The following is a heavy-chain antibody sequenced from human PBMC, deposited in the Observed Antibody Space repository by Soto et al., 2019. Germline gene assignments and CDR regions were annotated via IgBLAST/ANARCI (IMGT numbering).Heavy chain of an antibody. CDR2: ISHSRST. D-gene: IGHD1-26*01. J-gene: IGHJ4*02. V-gene: IGHV4-31*01. CDR1: NASITSSGYY. Sequence: QVQLQESGPRLVDASQTLSLTCTASNASITSSGYYWSWVRQPPGNRLEWIGYISHSRSTFYSPSLPSPLTMSVATSKDHFSLTLRSLTAADTAVYHCARISGTYYVPDYWGQGTLVTVSS. CDR3: ARISGTYYVPDY.